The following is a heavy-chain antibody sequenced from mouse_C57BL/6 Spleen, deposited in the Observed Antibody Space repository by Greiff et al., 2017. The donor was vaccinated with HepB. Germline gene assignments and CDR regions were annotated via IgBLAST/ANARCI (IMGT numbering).Heavy chain of an antibody. D-gene: IGHD3-2*02. CDR3: AICPQDSSGYGGHYFDY. Sequence: EVKLMESGPGLAKPSQTLSLTCSVTGYSITSDYWNWIRKFPGNKLEYMGYISYSGSTYYNPSLKSRISITRDTSKNQYYLQLNSVTTEDTATYYCAICPQDSSGYGGHYFDYWGQGTTLTVSS. J-gene: IGHJ2*01. V-gene: IGHV3-8*01. CDR2: ISYSGST. CDR1: GYSITSDY.